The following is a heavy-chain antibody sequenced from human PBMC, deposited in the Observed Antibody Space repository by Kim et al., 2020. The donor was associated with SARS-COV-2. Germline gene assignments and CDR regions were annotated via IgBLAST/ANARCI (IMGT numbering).Heavy chain of an antibody. CDR3: GRVMGGSGSYHPDD. V-gene: IGHV3-21*01. CDR1: GFTFSSYS. CDR2: ISSSGRSL. Sequence: GGSLRLSCAASGFTFSSYSMNWFRQAPGKGLEWVSSISSSGRSLYYASEVKGRFTISRNNANNSLYLQKNSLRAEETAVYYCGRVMGGSGSYHPDDWGQGNRVPLLS. J-gene: IGHJ1*01. D-gene: IGHD3-10*01.